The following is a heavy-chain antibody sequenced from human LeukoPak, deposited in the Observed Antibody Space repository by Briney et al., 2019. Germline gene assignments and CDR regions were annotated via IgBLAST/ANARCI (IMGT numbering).Heavy chain of an antibody. CDR1: GFTFSSYW. Sequence: GGSLRLSCAASGFTFSSYWMHWVRQAPGKGLVWVSRINSDGSSTSYADPVKGRFTISRDNAKNTLYLQMNSLRAEDTAVYYCARVRDYTPEYFQHWGQGTLVTVSS. J-gene: IGHJ1*01. V-gene: IGHV3-74*01. CDR3: ARVRDYTPEYFQH. D-gene: IGHD3-3*01. CDR2: INSDGSST.